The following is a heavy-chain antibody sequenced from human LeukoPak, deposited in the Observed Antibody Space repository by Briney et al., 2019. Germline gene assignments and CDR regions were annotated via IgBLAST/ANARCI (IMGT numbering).Heavy chain of an antibody. Sequence: SETLSLTCTVSGGSISSYYWSWIRQPPGKGLEWIGYIYYSGSTNYNPSLKSRVTISVDTSKNQFSLKLSSVTAADTAVYYCARDPSIENYVDAFDIWGQGTMVTVSS. CDR1: GGSISSYY. J-gene: IGHJ3*02. D-gene: IGHD1-7*01. CDR2: IYYSGST. V-gene: IGHV4-59*01. CDR3: ARDPSIENYVDAFDI.